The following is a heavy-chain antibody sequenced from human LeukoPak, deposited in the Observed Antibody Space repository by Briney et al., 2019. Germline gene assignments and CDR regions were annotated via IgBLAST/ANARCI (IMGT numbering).Heavy chain of an antibody. J-gene: IGHJ4*02. Sequence: ASVTVSCKVSGYTLTEFSIHWVRRVPGKGLAWMGGFDPEDGETIYAQKFQGRVTMTEDTSSDTAYMELSSLRSDDTAVYFCTAITAAGQRGSSFDYWGQGTLVTVSS. D-gene: IGHD6-13*01. V-gene: IGHV1-24*01. CDR1: GYTLTEFS. CDR2: FDPEDGET. CDR3: TAITAAGQRGSSFDY.